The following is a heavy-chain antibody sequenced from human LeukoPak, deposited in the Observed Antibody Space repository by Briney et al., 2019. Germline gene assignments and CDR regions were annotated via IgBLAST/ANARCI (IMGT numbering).Heavy chain of an antibody. J-gene: IGHJ1*01. Sequence: GSLLLSCAASGFTFSSYEMNWVRQAPGKGLECVSVISGSGGSTYYADSVKGRFTISRDNSKNTLYLQMNSLRAEDTAVYYCAKEIYGDSTGARFQHWGQGTLLTVSS. V-gene: IGHV3-23*01. D-gene: IGHD4-17*01. CDR2: ISGSGGST. CDR3: AKEIYGDSTGARFQH. CDR1: GFTFSSYE.